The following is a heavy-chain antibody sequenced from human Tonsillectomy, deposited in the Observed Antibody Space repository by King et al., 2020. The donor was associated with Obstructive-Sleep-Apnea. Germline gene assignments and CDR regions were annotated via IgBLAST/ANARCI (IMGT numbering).Heavy chain of an antibody. CDR1: CGSISSGGYY. D-gene: IGHD6-19*01. J-gene: IGHJ5*02. CDR3: AREIRAGTAYNWFDP. CDR2: IYYSGST. Sequence: QLQESGPGLVKPSQTLSLTCTVSCGSISSGGYYWSLIRQHPGKGLECIGYIYYSGSTYYNPSLTSRVTISVDTSKNQFSLKLSSVTAADTAVYYCAREIRAGTAYNWFDPWGQGTLVTVSS. V-gene: IGHV4-31*03.